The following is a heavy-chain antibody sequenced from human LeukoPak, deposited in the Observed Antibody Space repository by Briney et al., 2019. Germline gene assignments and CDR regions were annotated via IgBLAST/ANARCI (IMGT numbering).Heavy chain of an antibody. CDR3: AREYWGIDY. CDR1: GFTFSSYS. CDR2: IKEDESEK. J-gene: IGHJ4*02. V-gene: IGHV3-7*01. D-gene: IGHD2-8*02. Sequence: PGGSLRLSCAASGFTFSSYSMNWVRQAPGKGLEWVANIKEDESEKNYVDSVKGRFTISRDNAKNSVSLQMNNLRAEDTGLYFCAREYWGIDYWGQGILVTVSS.